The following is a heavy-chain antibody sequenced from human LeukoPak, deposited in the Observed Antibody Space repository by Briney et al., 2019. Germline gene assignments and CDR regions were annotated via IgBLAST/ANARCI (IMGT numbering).Heavy chain of an antibody. CDR2: INPNSGGT. V-gene: IGHV1-2*02. CDR3: ARALRSYYYMDV. Sequence: ASVKVSCKASGYTFTGYYMHWVRQAPGQGREWMGWINPNSGGTNYAQKFQGRVTMTRDTSISTAYMELSRLRSDDTAVYYCARALRSYYYMDVWGKGTTVTVSS. CDR1: GYTFTGYY. D-gene: IGHD4-17*01. J-gene: IGHJ6*03.